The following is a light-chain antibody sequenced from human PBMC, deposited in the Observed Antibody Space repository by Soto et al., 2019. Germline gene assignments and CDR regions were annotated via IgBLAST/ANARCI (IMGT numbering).Light chain of an antibody. CDR1: QSISNY. Sequence: DIQMTQSPSFLSASVGDRVTITCRASQSISNYLAWFQQKPGKVPKLLIYAAYTLQSGVPSRFSGSGSGADFTLPISSLQPEDVATYYCQKYSSAPFTFGGGTKVEIK. V-gene: IGKV1-27*01. J-gene: IGKJ4*01. CDR3: QKYSSAPFT. CDR2: AAY.